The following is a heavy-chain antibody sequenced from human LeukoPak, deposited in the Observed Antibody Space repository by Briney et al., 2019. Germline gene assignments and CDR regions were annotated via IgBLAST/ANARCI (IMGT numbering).Heavy chain of an antibody. CDR1: GFTFNTYA. V-gene: IGHV3-23*01. D-gene: IGHD6-13*01. CDR3: AKASSTWYSEIDY. CDR2: ISGSGGST. J-gene: IGHJ4*02. Sequence: GGSLRLSCAAPGFTFNTYAMAWVRQAPGKGLEWVSSISGSGGSTNYAESVKRRFFIPGDKSGKPLFLQMSILRAEHSSVYHYAKASSTWYSEIDYCGQGSQVTVSS.